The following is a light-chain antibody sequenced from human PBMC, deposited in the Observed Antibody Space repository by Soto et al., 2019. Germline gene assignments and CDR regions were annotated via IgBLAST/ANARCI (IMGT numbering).Light chain of an antibody. V-gene: IGKV4-1*01. CDR3: QLVVP. Sequence: DIVMTRAPDSQAVSLGERATINCKSSQSVLYSSNNKNYLAWYQQKPGQPPKLLIYWASTRESGVPDRFSGSGSGTDFTLTISSLQAEDVAAYSCQLVVPFGHVTRL. J-gene: IGKJ5*01. CDR2: WAS. CDR1: QSVLYSSNNKNY.